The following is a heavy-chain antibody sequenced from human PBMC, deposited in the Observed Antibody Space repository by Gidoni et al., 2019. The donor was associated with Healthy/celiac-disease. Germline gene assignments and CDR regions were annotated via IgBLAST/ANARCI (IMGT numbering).Heavy chain of an antibody. J-gene: IGHJ4*02. CDR1: GFTFSSYA. Sequence: EVQRLESGGGLVQPGGSLRLSCAASGFTFSSYAMSWVRQAPGKGLGWVSAISGSGGSTYYADSVKGRFTISRDNSKNTLYLQMNSLRAEDTAVYYCAKDQPPYDSPFDYWGQGTLVTVSS. CDR2: ISGSGGST. CDR3: AKDQPPYDSPFDY. D-gene: IGHD3-3*01. V-gene: IGHV3-23*01.